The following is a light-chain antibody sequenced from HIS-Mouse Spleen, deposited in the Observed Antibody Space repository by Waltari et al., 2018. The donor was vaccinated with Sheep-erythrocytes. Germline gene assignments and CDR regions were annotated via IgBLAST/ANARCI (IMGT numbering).Light chain of an antibody. CDR1: KLGDKY. CDR2: QAS. J-gene: IGLJ2*01. Sequence: SYELTQTPSVSVSPGQTASITCSGDKLGDKYACWYQQKPGQSPVLVIDQASKRPSGIPGRFSGSNSVNTATLTIGGTQAMDEADYYCQAWDSSTVVFGGGTKLTVL. V-gene: IGLV3-1*01. CDR3: QAWDSSTVV.